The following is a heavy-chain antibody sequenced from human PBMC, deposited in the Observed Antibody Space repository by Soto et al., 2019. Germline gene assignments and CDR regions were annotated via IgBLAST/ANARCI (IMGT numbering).Heavy chain of an antibody. J-gene: IGHJ6*02. V-gene: IGHV5-10-1*01. CDR3: ARSSYYYGSGNKDYYYYGMDV. CDR1: GYSFTSYW. D-gene: IGHD3-10*01. CDR2: IDPSDSYT. Sequence: PGESLKISCKGSGYSFTSYWISWVRQMPGKGLEWMGRIDPSDSYTNYSPSFQGHVTISADKSISTAYLQWSSLKASDTAMYYCARSSYYYGSGNKDYYYYGMDVWGQGTTVTVSS.